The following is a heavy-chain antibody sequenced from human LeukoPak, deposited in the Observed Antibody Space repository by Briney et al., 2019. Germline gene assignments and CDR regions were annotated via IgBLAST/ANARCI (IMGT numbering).Heavy chain of an antibody. Sequence: PSETLSLTCAVYGGSFSGYYWSWIRQPPGKGLEWIGEINHSGSTNYNPSLKSRVTISVDTSKNQFSLKLSSVTAADTAVYYCAKSLLGFLEWLPQLDYWGQGTLVTVSS. J-gene: IGHJ4*02. CDR1: GGSFSGYY. V-gene: IGHV4-34*01. CDR2: INHSGST. D-gene: IGHD3-3*01. CDR3: AKSLLGFLEWLPQLDY.